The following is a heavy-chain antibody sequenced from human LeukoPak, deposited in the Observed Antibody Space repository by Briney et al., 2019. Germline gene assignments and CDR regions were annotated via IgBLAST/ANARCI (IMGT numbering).Heavy chain of an antibody. CDR3: ARRHDYGDF. CDR1: GFTFSSYT. J-gene: IGHJ4*02. CDR2: IRGSSSTI. V-gene: IGHV3-48*02. Sequence: PGGSLRLSCAASGFTFSSYTKNWVRQAPGKGLEWVSYIRGSSSTISYADAAKGRFTISRDNAKNSLYLQKNSLRDEDTAVYYCARRHDYGDFWGQGTLVTVSS.